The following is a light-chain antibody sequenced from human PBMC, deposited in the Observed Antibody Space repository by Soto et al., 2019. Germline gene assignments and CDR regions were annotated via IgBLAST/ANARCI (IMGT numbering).Light chain of an antibody. Sequence: EIVMTQSPATLSVSPGERVTLSCRASESLSTYLAWYQQKPGQAHRILIYGASTKATGIPARFSGSGSATDFTLTISSLQSEDFAVYYCQSYNDWPFTFGQGTKLEI. CDR3: QSYNDWPFT. CDR2: GAS. CDR1: ESLSTY. V-gene: IGKV3-15*01. J-gene: IGKJ2*01.